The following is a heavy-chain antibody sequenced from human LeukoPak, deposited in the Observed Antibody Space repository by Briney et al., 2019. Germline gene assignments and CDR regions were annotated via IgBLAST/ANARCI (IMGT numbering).Heavy chain of an antibody. CDR1: GDSVSSNSAA. CDR2: TYYRSKWYN. J-gene: IGHJ6*03. V-gene: IGHV6-1*01. Sequence: SQTLSLTCAISGDSVSSNSAAWNWIRQSPSRGLEWLGRTYYRSKWYNDYAVSVKSRITINPDTSKNQFSLQLNSVTPEDTAVYYCARDFEVWVRSLYYYYYMDVWGKGTTVTVSS. D-gene: IGHD3-16*01. CDR3: ARDFEVWVRSLYYYYYMDV.